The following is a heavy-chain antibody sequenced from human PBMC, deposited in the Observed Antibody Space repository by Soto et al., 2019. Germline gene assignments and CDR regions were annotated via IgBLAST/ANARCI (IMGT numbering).Heavy chain of an antibody. J-gene: IGHJ3*01. D-gene: IGHD3-22*01. CDR3: ARDYDGNSRKCPDAFDL. CDR1: GFTVSSNY. CDR2: IYSGGST. Sequence: EVQLVESGGGLVQPGGSLRLSCAASGFTVSSNYMSWVRQAPGKGLEWVSVIYSGGSTYYPDSVKGRFTISSDNSKNTLYLQKNSLRAEDTAVYYCARDYDGNSRKCPDAFDLWGQGTMVTVSS. V-gene: IGHV3-66*01.